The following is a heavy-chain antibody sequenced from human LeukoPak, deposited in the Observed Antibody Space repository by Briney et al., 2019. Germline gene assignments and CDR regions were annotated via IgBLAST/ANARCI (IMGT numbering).Heavy chain of an antibody. CDR2: ISGSNGNT. CDR3: ARSGRGTYYYFDY. Sequence: ASVKVSCKASGYTFTRYGMSWERQAPGQGLEWMGWISGSNGNTNYAQKLQGRVTMTTDTSTGTAYMELRSLRSDDTAVYYCARSGRGTYYYFDYWGQGTLVTVSS. V-gene: IGHV1-18*01. J-gene: IGHJ4*02. D-gene: IGHD1-26*01. CDR1: GYTFTRYG.